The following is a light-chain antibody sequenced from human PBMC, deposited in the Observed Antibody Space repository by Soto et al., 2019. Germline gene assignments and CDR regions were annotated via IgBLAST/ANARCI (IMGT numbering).Light chain of an antibody. V-gene: IGKV1-39*01. CDR2: AAS. CDR1: QNVSRY. J-gene: IGKJ4*01. CDR3: QQSDSAPLT. Sequence: DIQMTQSPSSLSASVGDRVTITCRASQNVSRYLNWYQQKAGKAPTLLIYAASASQSGVPSRFSGSGSGTDFTLTITTLQPEDFASYYCQQSDSAPLTCGGGTKVEIK.